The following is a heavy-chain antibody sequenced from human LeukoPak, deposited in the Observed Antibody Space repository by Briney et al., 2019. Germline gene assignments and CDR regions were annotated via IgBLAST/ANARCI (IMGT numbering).Heavy chain of an antibody. CDR3: ARCPAGGSGSFPDY. J-gene: IGHJ4*02. CDR1: GGSISSGGYY. CDR2: IYYSGST. Sequence: PSQTLSLTCTVSGGSISSGGYYWSWIRQHPGKGLEWIGYIYYSGSTYYNPSLKSRVTISVDTSKNQFSLKLSSVTAADTAVYYCARCPAGGSGSFPDYWGQGTLVTVSS. D-gene: IGHD3-10*01. V-gene: IGHV4-31*03.